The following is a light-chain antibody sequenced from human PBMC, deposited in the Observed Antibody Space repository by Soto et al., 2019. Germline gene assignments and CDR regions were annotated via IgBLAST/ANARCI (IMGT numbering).Light chain of an antibody. CDR3: QQGSHFLT. V-gene: IGKV3-11*01. Sequence: EIVLTQSPATLALSPGERATLSCRASQSVSSYLAWYQQKPGQAPRLLIYDASNRATGIPARFSGSGSGTDFTLTISSLEPEDFAGYYCQQGSHFLTFGGGTNVEIK. CDR1: QSVSSY. J-gene: IGKJ4*01. CDR2: DAS.